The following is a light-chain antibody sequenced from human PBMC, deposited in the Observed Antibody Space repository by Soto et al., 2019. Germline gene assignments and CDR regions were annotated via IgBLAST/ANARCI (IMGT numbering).Light chain of an antibody. Sequence: IKLTHSPFFLSAYVGDGVTLTCLASQDISSALAWYQQKPGQAPKVLIHAASTLQSGVPSRFSGSGSGTEFTLTINSLQPEDFATYYCQQSYSTPPTFGQGTKVDIK. CDR3: QQSYSTPPT. CDR2: AAS. J-gene: IGKJ1*01. CDR1: QDISSA. V-gene: IGKV1-9*01.